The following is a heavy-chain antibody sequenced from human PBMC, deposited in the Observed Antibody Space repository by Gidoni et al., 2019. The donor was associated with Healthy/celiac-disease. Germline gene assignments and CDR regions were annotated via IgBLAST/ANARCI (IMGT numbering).Heavy chain of an antibody. V-gene: IGHV3-33*08. CDR1: GFTFSSYG. Sequence: QVQLVESGGGVVQPGRSLRLSCAASGFTFSSYGMHWVRQAPGKGLEWVAVIWYDGSNKYYADSVKGRFTISRDNSKNTLYLQMNSLRAEDTAVYYCARDVRFSYFDYWGQGTLVTVSS. D-gene: IGHD3-3*01. CDR3: ARDVRFSYFDY. CDR2: IWYDGSNK. J-gene: IGHJ4*02.